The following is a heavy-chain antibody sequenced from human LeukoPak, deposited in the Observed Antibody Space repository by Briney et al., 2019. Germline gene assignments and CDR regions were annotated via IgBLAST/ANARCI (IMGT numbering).Heavy chain of an antibody. V-gene: IGHV3-74*01. CDR2: IKSDGSST. CDR1: GFTFSSYW. D-gene: IGHD2-2*01. J-gene: IGHJ4*02. Sequence: PGGSLRLSCAASGFTFSSYWMHWVRQAPGKALVWVSRIKSDGSSTSHADSVKGRFTISRDNAKNTLYLQMNSLRAEDTAVYYCARVREYQLLEPFDYWGQGTLVTVSS. CDR3: ARVREYQLLEPFDY.